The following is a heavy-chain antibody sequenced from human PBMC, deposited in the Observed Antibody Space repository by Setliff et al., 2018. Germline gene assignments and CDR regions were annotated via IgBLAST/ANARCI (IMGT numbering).Heavy chain of an antibody. Sequence: GASVKVSCAASGFSFSGSAVYWVRQASVKGLEWIGRIRGRTDNYATAYAASVRGRFTISRDDSKNTAYLQMNSLKTEDTAVYYCTFARDGYDVFDIWGQETMVTVSS. CDR1: GFSFSGSA. J-gene: IGHJ3*02. CDR2: IRGRTDNYAT. D-gene: IGHD5-18*01. V-gene: IGHV3-73*01. CDR3: TFARDGYDVFDI.